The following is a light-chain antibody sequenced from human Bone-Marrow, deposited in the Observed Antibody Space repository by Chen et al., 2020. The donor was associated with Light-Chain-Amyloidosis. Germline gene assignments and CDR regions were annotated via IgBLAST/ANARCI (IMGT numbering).Light chain of an antibody. CDR3: QQHNDYPYT. CDR1: QDISTY. CDR2: GAS. J-gene: IGKJ2*01. V-gene: IGKV1-16*01. Sequence: DIQMTQSPSSLSASVGDRVTLTSRASQDISTYLVWFQQKPGKAPKPLIYGASRLQTGVPPRFSGSGSGTDFSLTISGLQAEDFATYYCQQHNDYPYTFGQGTTLEIK.